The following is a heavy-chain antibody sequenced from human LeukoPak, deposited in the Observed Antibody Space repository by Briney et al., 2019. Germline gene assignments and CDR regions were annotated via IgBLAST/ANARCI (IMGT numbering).Heavy chain of an antibody. V-gene: IGHV3-7*01. D-gene: IGHD6-19*01. CDR2: IKTDGSEK. J-gene: IGHJ5*02. CDR3: ARGGWRPDP. Sequence: PGGSPRLSCAASGFIYSDYWMSWVRQAPGKGLEWVASIKTDGSEKYYVDSVKGRFTISRDNAKNSLYLQMSSLRAEDTAVYYCARGGWRPDPWGQGTLVTVSS. CDR1: GFIYSDYW.